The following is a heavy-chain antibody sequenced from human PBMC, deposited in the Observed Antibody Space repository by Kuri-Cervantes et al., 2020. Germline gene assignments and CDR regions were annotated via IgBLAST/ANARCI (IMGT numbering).Heavy chain of an antibody. CDR3: ARSGGVIAQYGMDV. Sequence: GGSLTLSCAASGFTVSSNYMSWVRQAPGKGLEWVSVIYTGGTIYYVDSVKGRFTISRDNSKNTLYLQMNSLRAEDTAVYYCARSGGVIAQYGMDVWGQGTTVTVSS. J-gene: IGHJ6*02. D-gene: IGHD3-16*02. CDR2: IYTGGTI. CDR1: GFTVSSNY. V-gene: IGHV3-66*02.